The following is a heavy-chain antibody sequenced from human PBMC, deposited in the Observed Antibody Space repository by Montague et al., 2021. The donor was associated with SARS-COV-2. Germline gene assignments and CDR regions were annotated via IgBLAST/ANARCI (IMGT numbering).Heavy chain of an antibody. Sequence: SLRLSCAASGFTSGDYQMTWVRQAPGKGLQWVANINQDETAKTYVDSVKGRFTISRDNAKNSLILQMNSLKDGDTAVYYCARSPRGSGTGWLDYWGQGTLDTVSS. CDR1: GFTSGDYQ. CDR2: INQDETAK. J-gene: IGHJ4*02. D-gene: IGHD3/OR15-3a*01. CDR3: ARSPRGSGTGWLDY. V-gene: IGHV3-7*01.